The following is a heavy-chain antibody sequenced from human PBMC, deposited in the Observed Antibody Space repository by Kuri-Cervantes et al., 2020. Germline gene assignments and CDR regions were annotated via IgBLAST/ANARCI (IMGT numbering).Heavy chain of an antibody. V-gene: IGHV3-23*01. CDR1: XFTFSNYA. CDR3: AKDLHGSSRGWDAFDI. Sequence: GESLKISXAASXFTFSNYAMSWVRQAXGKGXEWVSXISGSGVSTYYADSVKGRFTISRDNSXXXLYLQMNSLTAEDTALYYCAKDLHGSSRGWDAFDIWGQGTMVTVSS. CDR2: ISGSGVST. J-gene: IGHJ3*02. D-gene: IGHD6-13*01.